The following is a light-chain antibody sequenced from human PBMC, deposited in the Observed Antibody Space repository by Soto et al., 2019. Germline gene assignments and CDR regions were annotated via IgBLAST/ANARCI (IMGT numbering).Light chain of an antibody. Sequence: DVVMTQSPLSLPVTLGQPASISCRASRSLIYTDGNTYLNRFHQRPGQSPRRLFAKVSNRDSGVPDRFSGSGSGTDFTLKISRVEAEDVGLYYCMQGTHWPYTFGQGTKLEIK. J-gene: IGKJ2*01. V-gene: IGKV2-30*01. CDR1: RSLIYTDGNTY. CDR3: MQGTHWPYT. CDR2: KVS.